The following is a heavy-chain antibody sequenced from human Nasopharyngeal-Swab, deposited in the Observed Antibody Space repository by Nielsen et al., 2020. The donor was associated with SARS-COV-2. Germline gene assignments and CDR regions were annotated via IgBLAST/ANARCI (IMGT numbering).Heavy chain of an antibody. J-gene: IGHJ4*02. CDR3: ARERGGPRDDNSGYLYYFDY. V-gene: IGHV4-59*01. CDR2: IYYSGST. Sequence: RQAPGKGLEWIGYIYYSGSTNYNPSLKSRVTISVDTSKNQFSLKLSSVTAADTAVYYCARERGGPRDDNSGYLYYFDYWGQGTLVTVSS. D-gene: IGHD3-22*01.